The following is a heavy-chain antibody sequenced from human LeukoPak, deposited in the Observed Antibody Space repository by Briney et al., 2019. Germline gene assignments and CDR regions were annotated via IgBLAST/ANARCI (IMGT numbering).Heavy chain of an antibody. CDR2: IWYDGSNK. D-gene: IGHD2-2*01. Sequence: PGRSLRLSCAASGFTFSSYGMHWVRQAPGKGLEWVAVIWYDGSNKYYADSVKGRFTISRDNSKNTLYLQMNSLRAEDTVVYYCARDRLPSVVPAASLYYFDYWGQGTLVTVSS. CDR3: ARDRLPSVVPAASLYYFDY. J-gene: IGHJ4*02. V-gene: IGHV3-33*01. CDR1: GFTFSSYG.